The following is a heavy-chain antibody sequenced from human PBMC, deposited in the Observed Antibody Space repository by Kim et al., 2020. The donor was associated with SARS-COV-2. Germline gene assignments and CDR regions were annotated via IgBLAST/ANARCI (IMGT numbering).Heavy chain of an antibody. J-gene: IGHJ4*01. CDR3: TRVKTYQYGSGDGLCDY. CDR2: INSDGSAT. D-gene: IGHD3-10*01. Sequence: GGSLRLSCAASGFTFSSYWMHWVRQAPGKGLVWVSRINSDGSATTYADSVKGRFTISRDNANNTLYLQLDSLRADDTAVYYCTRVKTYQYGSGDGLCDY. V-gene: IGHV3-74*01. CDR1: GFTFSSYW.